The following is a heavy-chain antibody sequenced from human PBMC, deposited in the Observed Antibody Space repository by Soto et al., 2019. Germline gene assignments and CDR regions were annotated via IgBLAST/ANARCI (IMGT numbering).Heavy chain of an antibody. J-gene: IGHJ1*01. V-gene: IGHV3-9*01. CDR2: INWNGRRQ. CDR1: GFAFDDYA. Sequence: EVQLVESGGDTQQPGRSLRLSCVASGFAFDDYALHWVRRRPGKGLEWVSGINWNGRRQAYVDSVRGRFTISRADAKRSLYLQMNSLRSEDTAFYFCVKDIGSSLTPSGGFENWGQGTQVTVSA. CDR3: VKDIGSSLTPSGGFEN. D-gene: IGHD1-26*01.